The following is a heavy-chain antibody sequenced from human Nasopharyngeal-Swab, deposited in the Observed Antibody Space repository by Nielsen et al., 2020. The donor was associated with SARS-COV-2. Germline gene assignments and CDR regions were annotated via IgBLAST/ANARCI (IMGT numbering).Heavy chain of an antibody. V-gene: IGHV4-59*08. J-gene: IGHJ5*02. CDR1: GGSISSYY. CDR3: ARGGKGYWFDP. Sequence: SETLSLTCTVSGGSISSYYWSWIRQPPGKGLEWIGYIYYSGSTNYNPSLKSRVTISVDTSKNQSSLKLSSVTAADTAVYYCARGGKGYWFDPWGQGTLVTVSS. D-gene: IGHD4-23*01. CDR2: IYYSGST.